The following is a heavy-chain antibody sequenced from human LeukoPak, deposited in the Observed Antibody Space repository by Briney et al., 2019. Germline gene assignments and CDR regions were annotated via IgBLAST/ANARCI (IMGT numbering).Heavy chain of an antibody. D-gene: IGHD2-15*01. CDR3: ARCCRRHYYYSMDV. CDR1: GGTFSSYA. V-gene: IGHV1-69*01. J-gene: IGHJ6*04. CDR2: IIPIFGTA. Sequence: SLKLSCTASGGTFSSYASSWVRQPPRQGPEWMGGIIPIFGTANYAQKFQGRVTITADESTSTAYMELSTLRSEDTAVYYCARCCRRHYYYSMDVWGKGTTVTVSS.